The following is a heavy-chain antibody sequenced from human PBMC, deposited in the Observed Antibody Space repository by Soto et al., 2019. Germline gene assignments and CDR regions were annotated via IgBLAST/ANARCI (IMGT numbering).Heavy chain of an antibody. CDR3: ARKDWVAARPKYNWFDP. D-gene: IGHD6-6*01. CDR2: IIPIFGTA. V-gene: IGHV1-69*13. Sequence: VASVKVSCKASGGTFSSYAISWVRQAPGQGLEWMGGIIPIFGTANYAQKFQGRVTITADESTSTAYMELSSLRSEDTAVYYCARKDWVAARPKYNWFDPWGXGXLVTX. J-gene: IGHJ5*02. CDR1: GGTFSSYA.